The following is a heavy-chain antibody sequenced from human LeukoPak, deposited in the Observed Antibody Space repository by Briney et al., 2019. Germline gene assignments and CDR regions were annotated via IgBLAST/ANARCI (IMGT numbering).Heavy chain of an antibody. Sequence: PSGTLSLTCAVSGGSIRSSNWMGRVRQSPGKGLEWIGEIYHSGSTNYNPPLMSRVTISVDKSANHLSLKLSSVTAADTAVYYCARFYCSDSSASYWYFDLWGRGTLVTVSS. V-gene: IGHV4-4*02. CDR2: IYHSGST. D-gene: IGHD3-22*01. CDR3: ARFYCSDSSASYWYFDL. J-gene: IGHJ2*01. CDR1: GGSIRSSNW.